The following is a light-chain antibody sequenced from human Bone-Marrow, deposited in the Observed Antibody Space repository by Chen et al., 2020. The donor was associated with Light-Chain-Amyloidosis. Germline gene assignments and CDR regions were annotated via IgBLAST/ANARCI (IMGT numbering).Light chain of an antibody. CDR2: DVS. Sequence: QSALTQPRSVSGSPGQSVAISCTGTSSDVGGYDYVSWYQQHPGKAPKFMIYDVSKRPSGVPDRFSGSKSGNTGSLTISGLQAEDEAEYYCISYAGSYTWVFGGGTKLTVL. V-gene: IGLV2-11*01. CDR3: ISYAGSYTWV. CDR1: SSDVGGYDY. J-gene: IGLJ3*02.